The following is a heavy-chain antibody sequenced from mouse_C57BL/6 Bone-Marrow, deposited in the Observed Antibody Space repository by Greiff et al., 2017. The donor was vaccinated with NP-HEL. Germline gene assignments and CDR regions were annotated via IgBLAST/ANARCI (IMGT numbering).Heavy chain of an antibody. D-gene: IGHD2-3*01. V-gene: IGHV1-80*01. CDR1: GYAFSSYW. J-gene: IGHJ4*01. Sequence: QVQLQQSGAELVKPGASVKISCKASGYAFSSYWMNWVKQRPGKGLEWIGQIYPGDGDTNYNGKFKGKATLTADKSSSTAYMQLSSLTSEDSAVYFCARRDGYRELVDYWGQGTSVTVSS. CDR3: ARRDGYRELVDY. CDR2: IYPGDGDT.